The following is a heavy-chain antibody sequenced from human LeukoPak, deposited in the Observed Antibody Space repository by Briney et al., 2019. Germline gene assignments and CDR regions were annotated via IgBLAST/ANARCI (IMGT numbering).Heavy chain of an antibody. J-gene: IGHJ4*02. D-gene: IGHD3-16*01. CDR1: GFTFSTYA. CDR3: AKDGRSGDYGVDYFDY. Sequence: GSLRLSCAASGFTFSTYAMNWVRQAPGKGLEWVSGISGSGGSTYYADSVKGRFTISRVNSKNTLYLQMNSLRAEDTALYYCAKDGRSGDYGVDYFDYWGQGTLVTVSS. CDR2: ISGSGGST. V-gene: IGHV3-23*01.